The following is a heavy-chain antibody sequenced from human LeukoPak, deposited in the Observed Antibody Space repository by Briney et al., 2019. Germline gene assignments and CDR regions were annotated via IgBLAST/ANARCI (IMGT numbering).Heavy chain of an antibody. CDR2: IYNGENT. V-gene: IGHV4-4*07. CDR3: ANSISMDFEY. D-gene: IGHD2/OR15-2a*01. CDR1: GGSVSTYY. J-gene: IGHJ4*02. Sequence: SETLSLTCTVSGGSVSTYYWNWIRQPAGKGLEWIGRIYNGENTNYNPSLESRVTISIDRSKNQLSLKLTFVTAADTAVYYCANSISMDFEYWGQGTLVTVSS.